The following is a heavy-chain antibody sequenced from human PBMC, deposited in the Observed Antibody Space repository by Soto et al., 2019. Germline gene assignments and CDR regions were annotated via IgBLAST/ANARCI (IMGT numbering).Heavy chain of an antibody. CDR3: ARHITFPYYYYMVV. Sequence: PGESLKISCKGSGYSCTSYCVGWVPQMPWKGLKWMGIIYPGDSDTRYSPSFQGQVTISARKSISSAYLQWSSLKASDTAMSYCARHITFPYYYYMVVRGKGTTVTVSS. CDR2: IYPGDSDT. CDR1: GYSCTSYC. J-gene: IGHJ6*03. V-gene: IGHV5-51*01. D-gene: IGHD3-16*01.